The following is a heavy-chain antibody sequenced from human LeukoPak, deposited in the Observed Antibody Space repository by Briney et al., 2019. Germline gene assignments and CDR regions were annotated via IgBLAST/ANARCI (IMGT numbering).Heavy chain of an antibody. CDR2: INHSGST. CDR3: VRGVGSLRKREAFDI. CDR1: GGSFSGYY. J-gene: IGHJ3*02. V-gene: IGHV4-34*01. Sequence: MASETLSLTCAVYGGSFSGYYWSWIRQPPGKGLEWIGEINHSGSTNYNPSLKSRVIISVDTSKNQFSLRLSSVTAADTAVYYCVRGVGSLRKREAFDIWGQGTMVTVSS. D-gene: IGHD5-24*01.